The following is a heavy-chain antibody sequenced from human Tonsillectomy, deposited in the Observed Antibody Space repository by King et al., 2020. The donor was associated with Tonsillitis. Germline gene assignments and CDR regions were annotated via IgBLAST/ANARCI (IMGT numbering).Heavy chain of an antibody. D-gene: IGHD6-13*01. Sequence: VQLVESGGGSVQPGGSLRLSCAASGFTFSSYAMAWVRQAPGKGLEWVSLIYSGGTSTFYADSVKGRFTISRDNSQNTLFLQMNSLRAEDTAIYYCSRVAARYDYWGQGTLVSVSS. CDR1: GFTFSSYA. CDR2: IYSGGTST. CDR3: SRVAARYDY. J-gene: IGHJ4*02. V-gene: IGHV3-23*03.